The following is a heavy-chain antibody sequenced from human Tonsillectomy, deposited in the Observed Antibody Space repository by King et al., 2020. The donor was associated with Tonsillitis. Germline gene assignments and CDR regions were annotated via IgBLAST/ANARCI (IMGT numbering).Heavy chain of an antibody. Sequence: QLQLQESGPGLVKPSETLSLTCTVSGGSISSYYWSWIRQPPGKGLEWIGFIYYSGSTNYNPSLKSRVTISLDTSKNQFSLRLSSVTAADTALYYCARRGYGDNYFDPWGQGTLITVSS. J-gene: IGHJ5*02. D-gene: IGHD4-17*01. CDR3: ARRGYGDNYFDP. CDR1: GGSISSYY. CDR2: IYYSGST. V-gene: IGHV4-59*08.